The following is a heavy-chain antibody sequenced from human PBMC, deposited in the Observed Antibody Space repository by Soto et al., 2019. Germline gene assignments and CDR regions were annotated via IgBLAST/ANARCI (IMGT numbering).Heavy chain of an antibody. Sequence: PGGSLRLSCAASGFTFSSYEMNWVRQAPGKGLEWVSYISSSGSTIYYADSVKGRFTISRDNAKNSLYLQMNSLRAEDTAVYYCARNGATDYYYYGMDVWGQGTTVTVSS. CDR1: GFTFSSYE. CDR2: ISSSGSTI. J-gene: IGHJ6*02. CDR3: ARNGATDYYYYGMDV. V-gene: IGHV3-48*03. D-gene: IGHD5-12*01.